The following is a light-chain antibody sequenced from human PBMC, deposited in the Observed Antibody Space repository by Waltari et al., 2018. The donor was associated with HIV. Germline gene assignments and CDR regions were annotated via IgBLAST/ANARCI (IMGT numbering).Light chain of an antibody. CDR2: DDS. V-gene: IGLV3-21*04. J-gene: IGLJ2*01. Sequence: SYVLTQPPSVSMAPGKTARLTCGGYNIGSKSVHWYKQKPGKAPVLVIYDDSDRPSGIPVRLSGSNSGNTATLSFSRVEAGDEVDYYCQVLDSGIVVFGGGTKVTVL. CDR3: QVLDSGIVV. CDR1: NIGSKS.